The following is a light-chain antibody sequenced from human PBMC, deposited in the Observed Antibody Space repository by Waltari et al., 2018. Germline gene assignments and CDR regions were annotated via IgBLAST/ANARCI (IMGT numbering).Light chain of an antibody. V-gene: IGLV2-8*01. CDR1: SGDIGAYNS. CDR2: EVT. Sequence: QSALTQPPSASGSPGQSVTISCTGTSGDIGAYNSFSWYQHHPGRAPKLMIYEVTKRPSGVPDRFSGSRSGNTASLTVSGLQTEDEADYFCSSYADSNVLFGGGTKLTVL. CDR3: SSYADSNVL. J-gene: IGLJ2*01.